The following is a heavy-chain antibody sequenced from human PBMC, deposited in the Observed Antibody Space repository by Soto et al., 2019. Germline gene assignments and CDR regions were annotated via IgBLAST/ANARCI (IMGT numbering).Heavy chain of an antibody. CDR2: IYSDGTT. CDR1: GFIVTSNY. V-gene: IGHV3-53*01. D-gene: IGHD3-10*01. J-gene: IGHJ4*02. Sequence: GGSLRLSCAASGFIVTSNYMSWVRQAPGKGLEWVSVIYSDGTTNYAESVKGRFTISRDKSKNMVFLQMSSLRAEDTAVYYCAKGGPGASSGLFESWGQGTLVTVSS. CDR3: AKGGPGASSGLFES.